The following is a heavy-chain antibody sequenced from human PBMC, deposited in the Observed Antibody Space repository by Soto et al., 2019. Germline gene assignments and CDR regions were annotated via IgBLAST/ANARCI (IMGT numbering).Heavy chain of an antibody. CDR1: GFTFSSYA. D-gene: IGHD6-19*01. V-gene: IGHV3-23*01. CDR3: AKDGKASSGWYRPRYYYYYMDV. Sequence: EVQLLESGGGLVQPGGSLRLSCAASGFTFSSYAMSWVRQAPGKGLEWVSAISGSGGSTYYADSVKGRFTISRDNSKNTLYLQMNGLRAEDTAVYYCAKDGKASSGWYRPRYYYYYMDVWGKGTTVTVSS. CDR2: ISGSGGST. J-gene: IGHJ6*03.